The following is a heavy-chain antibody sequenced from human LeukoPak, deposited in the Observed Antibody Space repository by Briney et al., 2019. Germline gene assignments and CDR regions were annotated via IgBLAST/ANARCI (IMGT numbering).Heavy chain of an antibody. J-gene: IGHJ4*02. CDR3: AKDRRGIVATMILDY. D-gene: IGHD5-12*01. V-gene: IGHV3-23*01. Sequence: SGGSLRLSCAASGFTFSSYAMSWVRQAPGKGLEWVSAISGSGGSTYYADSVKGRFTISRDNSKNTLYLQMNSLRAEDTAVYYCAKDRRGIVATMILDYWGQGTLVTVSS. CDR1: GFTFSSYA. CDR2: ISGSGGST.